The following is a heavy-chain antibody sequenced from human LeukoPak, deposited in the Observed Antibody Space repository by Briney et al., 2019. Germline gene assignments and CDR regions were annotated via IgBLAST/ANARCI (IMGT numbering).Heavy chain of an antibody. CDR3: QSRFLEWLLDY. CDR1: GGSFSGYY. CDR2: INHSGST. D-gene: IGHD3-3*01. Sequence: SETLSLTCAVYGGSFSGYYWSWIRQPPGKGLEWIGEINHSGSTNYNPSLKSRVTISVDTSKNQFSLELSSVTAADAAVYYCQSRFLEWLLDYWGQGTLVTVSS. J-gene: IGHJ4*02. V-gene: IGHV4-34*01.